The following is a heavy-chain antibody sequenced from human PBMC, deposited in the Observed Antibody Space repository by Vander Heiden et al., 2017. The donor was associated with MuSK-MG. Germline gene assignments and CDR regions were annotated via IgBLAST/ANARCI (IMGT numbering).Heavy chain of an antibody. V-gene: IGHV3-23*04. Sequence: EVQLVESGGGLVQPGGSLRLSCAASGFTFTSYALSWVRQAPGKGRGWVSSIRTSGADTCSANSVKGRFTISRDNSKDTLSLQMNSLRAEDTAVYYCAKGSEGYSSVDYWGQGTLVTVSS. J-gene: IGHJ4*02. D-gene: IGHD3-10*01. CDR2: IRTSGADT. CDR3: AKGSEGYSSVDY. CDR1: GFTFTSYA.